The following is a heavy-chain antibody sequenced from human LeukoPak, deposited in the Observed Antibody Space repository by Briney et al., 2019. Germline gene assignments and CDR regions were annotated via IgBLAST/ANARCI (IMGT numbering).Heavy chain of an antibody. D-gene: IGHD2-21*02. Sequence: PSETLSLTCTVSGGSISSGGYYWSWIRQHPGKGLEWIGYIYYSGSTYYNPSLKSRVTISVDTSKNQFSLKLSSVTAADTAVYYCARDIAYCGGDCYSIPSWFDPWGQGTLVTVSS. CDR2: IYYSGST. V-gene: IGHV4-31*03. J-gene: IGHJ5*02. CDR3: ARDIAYCGGDCYSIPSWFDP. CDR1: GGSISSGGYY.